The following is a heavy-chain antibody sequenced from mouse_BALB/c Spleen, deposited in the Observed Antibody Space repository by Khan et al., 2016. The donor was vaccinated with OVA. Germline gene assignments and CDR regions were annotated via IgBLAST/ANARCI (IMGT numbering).Heavy chain of an antibody. CDR2: ILPGSGSR. CDR1: GYTFSGYW. V-gene: IGHV1-9*01. J-gene: IGHJ2*01. D-gene: IGHD1-1*01. CDR3: ARVNYGSRDYFDY. Sequence: QVQLQQSGAELMKPGASVKISCKATGYTFSGYWLEWVKQRPGHGLEWIGEILPGSGSRNYNEKFKGKATFTADISSKTTYMQLSSLTSEDPAVYYCARVNYGSRDYFDYWGQGTTLTVSS.